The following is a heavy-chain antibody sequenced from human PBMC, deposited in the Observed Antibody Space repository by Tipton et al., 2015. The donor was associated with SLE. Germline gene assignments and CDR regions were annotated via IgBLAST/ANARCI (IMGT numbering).Heavy chain of an antibody. CDR1: GESFKGFS. CDR2: INAYGST. CDR3: VRRCRLGLGY. J-gene: IGHJ4*02. Sequence: TLSLTCDVYGESFKGFSWTWIRQPPGKGLEWIGQINAYGSTHYSPSLKSRVTISLDTSKSQFSLKLSSVTAADTAVYYCVRRCRLGLGYWGQGTLVTVSS. D-gene: IGHD1-26*01. V-gene: IGHV4-34*01.